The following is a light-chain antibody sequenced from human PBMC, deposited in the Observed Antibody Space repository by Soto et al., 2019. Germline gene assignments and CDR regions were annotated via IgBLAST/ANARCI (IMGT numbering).Light chain of an antibody. Sequence: DIVMTQTPLSSPVTLGQAASISCRSSQSLVHNDGNTSLSWFQQRPGQPQRLLIYKVSDRVSGVPDRFSGSGAGTDFPLTISRVESVYVGVYYCMRATQSSWMFGQGPEVEL. CDR1: QSLVHNDGNTS. CDR3: MRATQSSWM. V-gene: IGKV2-24*01. CDR2: KVS. J-gene: IGKJ1*01.